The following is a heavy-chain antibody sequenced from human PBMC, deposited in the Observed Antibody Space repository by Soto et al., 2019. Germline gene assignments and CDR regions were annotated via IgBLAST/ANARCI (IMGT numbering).Heavy chain of an antibody. D-gene: IGHD2-21*02. J-gene: IGHJ3*02. V-gene: IGHV3-30*18. CDR3: AKDKADSAFDI. CDR2: ISFDGIQK. Sequence: QVQLVESGGGAVQPGRSLRLSCAASGFTFSTFGMHWVRQAPGKGLEWVAVISFDGIQKYYADSVRGRFSISRDNSKNTLQLQMNSLRAEDTAVYYCAKDKADSAFDIWGQGTMVTVS. CDR1: GFTFSTFG.